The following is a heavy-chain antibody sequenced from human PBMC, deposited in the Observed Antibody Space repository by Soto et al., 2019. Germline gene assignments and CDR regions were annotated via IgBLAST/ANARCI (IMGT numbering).Heavy chain of an antibody. Sequence: APVKVSCKASGYTFTSYAMHWVRQAPGQRLEWMGWINAGNGNTKYSQKFQGRVTITRDTSASTAYMELSSLRSEDTAVYYCARGVAAADNWFDPWGQGTLVTVSS. CDR1: GYTFTSYA. J-gene: IGHJ5*02. CDR2: INAGNGNT. CDR3: ARGVAAADNWFDP. V-gene: IGHV1-3*01. D-gene: IGHD6-13*01.